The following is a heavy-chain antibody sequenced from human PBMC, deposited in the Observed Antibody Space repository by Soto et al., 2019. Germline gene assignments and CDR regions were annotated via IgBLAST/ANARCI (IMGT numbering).Heavy chain of an antibody. Sequence: QVQLQESGPGLVRPSETLSLICSVSGESISDNYWSWIRQPAGKRLEWIGRVFSNGATTFNPSLRSLESMSVDTSATPLTLSLTSLTAADAAVSYCSNDLTPYARRAQPTAFDHWGQGTLVTVSS. CDR3: SNDLTPYARRAQPTAFDH. J-gene: IGHJ4*02. CDR2: VFSNGAT. D-gene: IGHD6-6*01. CDR1: GESISDNY. V-gene: IGHV4-4*07.